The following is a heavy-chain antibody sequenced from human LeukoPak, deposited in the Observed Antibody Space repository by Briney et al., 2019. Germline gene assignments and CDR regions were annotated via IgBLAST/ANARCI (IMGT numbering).Heavy chain of an antibody. J-gene: IGHJ4*02. CDR3: ARPYSGYVDC. D-gene: IGHD5-12*01. CDR1: GFTVSSNY. V-gene: IGHV3-66*04. Sequence: PGGSLRLSCAASGFTVSSNYMSWVRQAPGKGLEWVSVIYSGGSTYYADSVKGRFTISRDNSKNTLYLQMTSLRAEDTAVYYCARPYSGYVDCWGQGTLVTVSS. CDR2: IYSGGST.